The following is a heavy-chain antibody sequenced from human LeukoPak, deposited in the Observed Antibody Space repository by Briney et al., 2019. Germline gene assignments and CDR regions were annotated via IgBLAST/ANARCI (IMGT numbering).Heavy chain of an antibody. CDR1: GGSFSSGFY. Sequence: SETLSLTCTVSGGSFSSGFYWSWIRQHPGKGLEWIGYIYYSGGTYYNPSLKSRVSISLDTSKKQFSLKLSSVTAADTAVYYCARAMTSHYFDYWGQGTLVTVSS. CDR2: IYYSGGT. V-gene: IGHV4-31*03. D-gene: IGHD2-21*02. J-gene: IGHJ4*02. CDR3: ARAMTSHYFDY.